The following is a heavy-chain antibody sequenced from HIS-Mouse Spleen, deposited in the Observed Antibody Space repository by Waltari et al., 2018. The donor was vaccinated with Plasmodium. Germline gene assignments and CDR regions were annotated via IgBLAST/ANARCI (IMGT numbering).Heavy chain of an antibody. CDR2: IYSGGST. J-gene: IGHJ6*02. Sequence: EVQLVESGGGWIRPGGSLRLSCASSGFPYGRTQLSWVRQASGKGLEWVSVIYSGGSTYYADSVKGRFTISRDNSKNTLYLQMNSLRAEDTAVYYCARAPRYYGMDVWGQGTTVTVSS. D-gene: IGHD6-6*01. V-gene: IGHV3-53*01. CDR1: GFPYGRTQ. CDR3: ARAPRYYGMDV.